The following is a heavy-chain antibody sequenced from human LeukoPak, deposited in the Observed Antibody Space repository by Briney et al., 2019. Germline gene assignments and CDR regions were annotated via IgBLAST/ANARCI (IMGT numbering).Heavy chain of an antibody. V-gene: IGHV1-2*06. D-gene: IGHD2-15*01. J-gene: IGHJ4*02. Sequence: ASVKVSCKASGYTLTAYYVHWVRQAPGQGLEWMGRINPNSGDTNYVQEFQGRVTMTRDTSISTAYMELSSLRSEDTAVYYCVSGGGRYYFDYWGQGTLVTVSS. CDR2: INPNSGDT. CDR1: GYTLTAYY. CDR3: VSGGGRYYFDY.